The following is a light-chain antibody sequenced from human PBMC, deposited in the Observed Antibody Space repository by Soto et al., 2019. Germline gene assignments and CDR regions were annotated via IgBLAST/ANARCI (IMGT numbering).Light chain of an antibody. CDR2: NVY. Sequence: QSALTQPASVSGSPGQSITISCTGSSSDLGTYNYVSWYQQHPGKAPKLMIYNVYSRPSGVSSRFSGSKSGNTASLTISWLQAEDEADYYCNSYTSASTYVFGTGTKLTVL. J-gene: IGLJ1*01. CDR1: SSDLGTYNY. V-gene: IGLV2-14*03. CDR3: NSYTSASTYV.